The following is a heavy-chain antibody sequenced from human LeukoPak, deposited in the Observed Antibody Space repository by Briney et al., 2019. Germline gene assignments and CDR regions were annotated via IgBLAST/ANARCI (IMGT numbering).Heavy chain of an antibody. D-gene: IGHD1-26*01. V-gene: IGHV3-7*03. CDR2: IKQDGSEK. CDR1: GFTFSSYW. CDR3: AKPPSGQVALYYFDY. Sequence: PGGSLRLSCAASGFTFSSYWMSWVRQAPGKGLEWVANIKQDGSEKYYVDSVKGRFTISRDNAKNSLYLQMNSLRADDTAVYYCAKPPSGQVALYYFDYWGQGTLVTVSS. J-gene: IGHJ4*02.